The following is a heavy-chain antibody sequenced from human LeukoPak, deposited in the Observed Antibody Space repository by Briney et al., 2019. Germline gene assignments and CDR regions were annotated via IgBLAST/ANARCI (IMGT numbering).Heavy chain of an antibody. CDR1: GDTFSSYY. D-gene: IGHD5-18*01. CDR3: ARVLTQDTPMEPYYFDY. Sequence: EASVKVSCKASGDTFSSYYVHWVRQAPGQGLEWMGIMNPSGGSIRYAQKFQGRVTMTGDMSTSTVYMELSSLRSEDTAVYYCARVLTQDTPMEPYYFDYWGQGTLVTVSS. V-gene: IGHV1-46*01. J-gene: IGHJ4*02. CDR2: MNPSGGSI.